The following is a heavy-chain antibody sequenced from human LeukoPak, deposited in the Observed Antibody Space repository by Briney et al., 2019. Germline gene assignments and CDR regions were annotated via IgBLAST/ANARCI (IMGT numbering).Heavy chain of an antibody. V-gene: IGHV1-2*02. Sequence: ASVKVSCKASGYSFSGQYIHWERQAPGQGLEWMGWINPNSGGTNYAQKFQGRVTMTRDTSISTAYMDLSSLRFDDTAVYYCARVPAGYGPHYFDYWGQGTLVTASS. CDR3: ARVPAGYGPHYFDY. CDR2: INPNSGGT. D-gene: IGHD5-18*01. J-gene: IGHJ4*02. CDR1: GYSFSGQY.